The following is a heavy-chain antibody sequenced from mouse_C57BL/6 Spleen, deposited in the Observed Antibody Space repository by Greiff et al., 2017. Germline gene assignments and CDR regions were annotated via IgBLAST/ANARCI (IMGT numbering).Heavy chain of an antibody. CDR3: VSLFDYGYAMDY. V-gene: IGHV10-1*01. CDR2: IRSKSNNYAT. CDR1: GFSFNTYA. Sequence: EVKVVESGGGLVQPKGSLKLSCAASGFSFNTYAMNWVRQAPGKGLEWVARIRSKSNNYATYYADSVKDRFTISRDDSESMLYLQMNNLKTEDTAMYYCVSLFDYGYAMDYWGQGTSVTVSS. D-gene: IGHD2-4*01. J-gene: IGHJ4*01.